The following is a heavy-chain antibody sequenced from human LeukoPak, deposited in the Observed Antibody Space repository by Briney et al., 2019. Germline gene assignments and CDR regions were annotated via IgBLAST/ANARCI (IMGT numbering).Heavy chain of an antibody. Sequence: PGGSLRLSCAASGFTFSDYYMSWIRQAPGKGLEWVSYISSSGSTIYYADSVKGRFTISRDNAKNSPYLQMNSLRAEDTAVYYCARDVWQLVLSYAFDIWGQGTMVTVSS. CDR2: ISSSGSTI. J-gene: IGHJ3*02. D-gene: IGHD6-13*01. CDR3: ARDVWQLVLSYAFDI. CDR1: GFTFSDYY. V-gene: IGHV3-11*01.